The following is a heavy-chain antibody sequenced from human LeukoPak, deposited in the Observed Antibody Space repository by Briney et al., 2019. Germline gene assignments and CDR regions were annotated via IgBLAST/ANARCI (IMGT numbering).Heavy chain of an antibody. CDR3: AKDIGYYGSGSFIFS. V-gene: IGHV3-9*03. CDR2: ISWNSGSI. J-gene: IGHJ4*02. D-gene: IGHD3-10*01. Sequence: PGGSLRLSCAASGFTFDDYAMHWVRQAPGKGLEWVSGISWNSGSIGYADSVKGRFTISRDNAKNSLYLQMNSLRAEDMALYYCAKDIGYYGSGSFIFSWGQGTLVTVSS. CDR1: GFTFDDYA.